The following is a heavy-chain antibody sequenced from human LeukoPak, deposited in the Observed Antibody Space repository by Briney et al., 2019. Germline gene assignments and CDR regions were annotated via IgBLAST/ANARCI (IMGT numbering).Heavy chain of an antibody. V-gene: IGHV3-23*01. CDR1: GFTFADYA. Sequence: GGSLRLSCAASGFTFADYAMSWVRQAPGKGLEWVSGISGSGGSTYYADSVKGRFTVSRDNFKNTLFLQVNSLRAEDTAVYYCAKGTTPRLISPFDYWGQGTLVTVSS. CDR3: AKGTTPRLISPFDY. D-gene: IGHD2-8*01. CDR2: ISGSGGST. J-gene: IGHJ4*02.